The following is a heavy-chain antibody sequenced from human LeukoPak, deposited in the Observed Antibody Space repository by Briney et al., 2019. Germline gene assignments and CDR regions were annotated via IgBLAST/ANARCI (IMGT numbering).Heavy chain of an antibody. D-gene: IGHD1-26*01. V-gene: IGHV4-59*08. CDR3: ARHDMDVAGAGLEYFDY. CDR2: IYYSGST. CDR1: GGSISRYY. J-gene: IGHJ4*02. Sequence: SETLSLTCTVSGGSISRYYWSWLRQPPGKGLEWIGYIYYSGSTNYNPSLKSRVTMSVDTSKNQFSVKLSSVTTADTAVYYCARHDMDVAGAGLEYFDYWGQGTLVTVSS.